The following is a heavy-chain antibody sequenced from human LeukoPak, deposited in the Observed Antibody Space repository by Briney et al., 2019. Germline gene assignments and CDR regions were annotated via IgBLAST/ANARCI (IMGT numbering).Heavy chain of an antibody. Sequence: PGGSLRLSCAASGFTFSSYAMHWVRQAPGKGLEWVAVTSYDGSNKYYADSVKGRFTISRDNSKNTLYLQMNSLRAEDTAVYYCARTVDTAMVTIDYWGQGTLVTVSS. D-gene: IGHD5-18*01. CDR3: ARTVDTAMVTIDY. CDR2: TSYDGSNK. V-gene: IGHV3-30-3*01. CDR1: GFTFSSYA. J-gene: IGHJ4*02.